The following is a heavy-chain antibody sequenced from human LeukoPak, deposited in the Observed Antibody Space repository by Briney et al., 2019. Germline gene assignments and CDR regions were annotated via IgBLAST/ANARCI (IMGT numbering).Heavy chain of an antibody. J-gene: IGHJ4*02. CDR2: IYYSGST. Sequence: GSLRLSCGASGFTFSSYEMNWVRQPPGKGLVWIGYIYYSGSTNYNPSLKSRVTISVDTSKNQFSLKLSSVTAADTAVYYCARRTHSSGFDYWGQGTLVTVSS. V-gene: IGHV4-59*12. CDR3: ARRTHSSGFDY. D-gene: IGHD3-22*01. CDR1: GFTFSSYE.